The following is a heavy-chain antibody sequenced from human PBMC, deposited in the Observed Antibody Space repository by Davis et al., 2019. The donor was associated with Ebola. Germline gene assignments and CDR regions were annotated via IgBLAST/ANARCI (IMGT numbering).Heavy chain of an antibody. J-gene: IGHJ4*02. V-gene: IGHV3-48*04. CDR1: GFTFSNYA. CDR2: ISSTGSTT. CDR3: ARGGQISDY. Sequence: GESLKISCAASGFTFSNYAMHWVRQAPGKGLEWVSYISSTGSTTYYADSVKGRFTISRDNAKNSLYLQMNSLRAEDTAVYYCARGGQISDYWGQGTLVTVSS.